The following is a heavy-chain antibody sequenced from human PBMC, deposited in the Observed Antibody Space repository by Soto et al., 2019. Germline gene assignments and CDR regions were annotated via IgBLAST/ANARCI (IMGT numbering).Heavy chain of an antibody. V-gene: IGHV4-34*01. J-gene: IGHJ5*02. D-gene: IGHD4-4*01. CDR1: GGSFSGYY. CDR3: ARGYSNYGFDP. CDR2: INHSGST. Sequence: PSETLSLTCAVYGGSFSGYYWSWIRQPPGKGLEWIGEINHSGSTNYNPSLKSRVTISVDTSKNQFSLKLSSVTAADSAVYYCARGYSNYGFDPWGQGTLVTVSS.